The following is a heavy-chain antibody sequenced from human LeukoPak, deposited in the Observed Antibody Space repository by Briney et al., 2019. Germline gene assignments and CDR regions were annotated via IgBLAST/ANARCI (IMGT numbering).Heavy chain of an antibody. D-gene: IGHD5-18*01. CDR3: ARNMVTGDYFDY. J-gene: IGHJ4*02. V-gene: IGHV4-31*03. CDR1: GGSISSGGYY. CDR2: IYHSGGT. Sequence: SETLSLTCTVSGGSISSGGYYWSWIRQHPGKGLEWIGYIYHSGGTYYNPSLKSRVTISVDTSKNQFSLKLSSVTAADTAVYYCARNMVTGDYFDYWGQGTLVTVSS.